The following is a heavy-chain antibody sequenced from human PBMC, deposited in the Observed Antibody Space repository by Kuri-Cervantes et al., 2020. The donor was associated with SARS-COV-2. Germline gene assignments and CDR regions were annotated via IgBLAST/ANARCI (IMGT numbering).Heavy chain of an antibody. D-gene: IGHD3-22*01. Sequence: GGSLRLSCAASGFTFSSYGMHWVRQAPGKGLEWVAVISYDGSNKYYADSVKGRFTISRDNSKNTLYLQMNSLRAEDTAVYYRAKAAGADYYDSSGYYKPWGEGTLVTVSS. CDR3: AKAAGADYYDSSGYYKP. J-gene: IGHJ5*02. CDR1: GFTFSSYG. CDR2: ISYDGSNK. V-gene: IGHV3-30*12.